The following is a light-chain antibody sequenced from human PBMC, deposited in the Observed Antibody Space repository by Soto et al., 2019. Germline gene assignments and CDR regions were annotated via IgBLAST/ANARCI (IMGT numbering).Light chain of an antibody. J-gene: IGLJ3*02. CDR1: SSDVGAYNY. V-gene: IGLV2-8*01. CDR3: SSYAGSSWV. Sequence: QSALTQPPSASGSPGQSVTISCTGTSSDVGAYNYVSWYQQHPGKAPKLMIYDVSKRPSGVPYRFSGSKSGNAASLTVPGLQGEDEADYYCSSYAGSSWVFGGGTQLTVL. CDR2: DVS.